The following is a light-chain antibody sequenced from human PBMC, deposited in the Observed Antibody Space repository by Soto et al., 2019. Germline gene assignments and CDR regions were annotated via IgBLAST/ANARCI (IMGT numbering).Light chain of an antibody. CDR3: QEPGHSMP. CDR2: DAS. CDR1: HSVTTH. J-gene: IGKJ5*01. Sequence: EVRRAQSQYTLSLSPGERATLSCWASHSVTTHLAWFQQRPGQTPRLLIYDASTRAPGIPARFSGRGSGAAFTLTISSLEPEDFAVYSCQEPGHSMPLGQGTRLEIK. V-gene: IGKV3-11*01.